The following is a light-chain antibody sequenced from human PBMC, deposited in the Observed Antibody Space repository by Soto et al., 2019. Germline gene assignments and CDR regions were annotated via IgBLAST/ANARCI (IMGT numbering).Light chain of an antibody. V-gene: IGKV1-5*03. J-gene: IGKJ1*01. CDR1: QSVRAW. CDR3: QHYNSYSEA. Sequence: TQMTQSPYSLSASLGDRVNITCRASQSVRAWLAWYQQKPGKAPKLLIYKASTLKSGVPSRFRGSGSGTEFTLTISSLQPDDFATYYCQHYNSYSEAIGQGTKVDIK. CDR2: KAS.